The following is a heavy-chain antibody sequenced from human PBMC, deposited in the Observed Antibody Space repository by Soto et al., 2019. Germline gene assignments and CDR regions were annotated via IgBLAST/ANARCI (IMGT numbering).Heavy chain of an antibody. CDR1: GFTFSSYA. CDR3: AKSQHPTTKLRRDWFDP. CDR2: ISGSGGST. Sequence: EVQLLESGGGLVQPGGSLRLSCAASGFTFSSYAMSWVRQAPGKGLEWVSAISGSGGSTYYADSVKGRFTISRDNSKNTPYLQMNSLRAEDTAVYYCAKSQHPTTKLRRDWFDPWGQGTLLTVSS. D-gene: IGHD4-17*01. J-gene: IGHJ5*02. V-gene: IGHV3-23*01.